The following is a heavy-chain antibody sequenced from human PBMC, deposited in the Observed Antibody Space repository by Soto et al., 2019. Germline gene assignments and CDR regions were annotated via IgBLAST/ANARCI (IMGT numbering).Heavy chain of an antibody. V-gene: IGHV4-59*01. CDR3: ARDRASYYYGSGTNIDAFDI. CDR2: IYYSGST. Sequence: SETLSLTCTVSGGSISSYYWSWIRQPPGKGLEWIGYIYYSGSTNYNPSLKSRVTISVDTSKNQFSLKLSSVTAADTAVYYCARDRASYYYGSGTNIDAFDIWGQGTMVTVSS. CDR1: GGSISSYY. D-gene: IGHD3-10*01. J-gene: IGHJ3*02.